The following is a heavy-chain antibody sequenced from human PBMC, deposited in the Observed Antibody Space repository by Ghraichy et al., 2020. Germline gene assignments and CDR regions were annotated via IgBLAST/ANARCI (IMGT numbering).Heavy chain of an antibody. J-gene: IGHJ3*02. CDR3: ARDPLDGFAAFDI. D-gene: IGHD5-24*01. CDR1: GFTLSAYH. CDR2: IRSPTDIT. Sequence: GGSLRLSCEASGFTLSAYHMGWIRQAPGKGLEWVSHIRSPTDITNYADSVKGRFTISRDNAKNSLYLQMNTLRVDDTAVYFCARDPLDGFAAFDIWGQGTMVTVSS. V-gene: IGHV3-11*05.